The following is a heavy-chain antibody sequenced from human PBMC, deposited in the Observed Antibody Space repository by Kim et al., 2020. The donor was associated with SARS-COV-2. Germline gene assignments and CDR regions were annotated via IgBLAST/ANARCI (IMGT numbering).Heavy chain of an antibody. CDR3: AKIESGSGYYYDF. D-gene: IGHD3-22*01. Sequence: ADSVKGRFTITRDNSINTTYLQMNSLRVEETAIYYCAKIESGSGYYYDFWGQGTLVTVSS. V-gene: IGHV3-23*01. J-gene: IGHJ4*02.